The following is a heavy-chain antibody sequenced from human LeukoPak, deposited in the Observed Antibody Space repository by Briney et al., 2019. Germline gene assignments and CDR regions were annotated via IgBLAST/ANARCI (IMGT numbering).Heavy chain of an antibody. CDR3: ARGGGSNPYYFDY. J-gene: IGHJ4*02. D-gene: IGHD2-15*01. CDR2: ISSGSGYI. CDR1: GFTFSSYS. V-gene: IGHV3-21*01. Sequence: GRSLRLSCAASGFTFSSYSMNWVRQAPGKGLEWVSSISSGSGYIYYADSVKGRFTISRDNAKNSLYLQMNSLRAEDTAVYYCARGGGSNPYYFDYWGQGTLVTVSS.